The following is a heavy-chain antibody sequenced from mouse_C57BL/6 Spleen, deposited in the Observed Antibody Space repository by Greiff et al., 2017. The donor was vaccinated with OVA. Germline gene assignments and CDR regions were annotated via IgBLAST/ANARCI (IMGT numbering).Heavy chain of an antibody. CDR1: GFTFNTYA. D-gene: IGHD4-1*01. CDR2: IRSKSSNSAT. V-gene: IGHV10-3*01. J-gene: IGHJ1*03. Sequence: EVQLVESGGGLVQPKGSLKLSCAASGFTFNTYAMHWVRQAPGKGLEWVARIRSKSSNSATYYADSVKDRFTSSRDDSQSMLYLQMNNLKTEDTAMYYCVRNWDSYWYFDVWGTGTTVTVSS. CDR3: VRNWDSYWYFDV.